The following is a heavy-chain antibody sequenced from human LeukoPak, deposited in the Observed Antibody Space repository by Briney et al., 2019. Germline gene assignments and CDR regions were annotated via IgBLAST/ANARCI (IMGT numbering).Heavy chain of an antibody. Sequence: GGSLRLSCAASGFTFSSYAMNWVRQAPGKGLEWVAVIWYDGSNKYYADSVKGRFTISRDNSKNTLYLQMNSLRAEDTAVYYCASGGMLPYYYYYGMDVWGQGTTVTVSS. CDR2: IWYDGSNK. J-gene: IGHJ6*02. D-gene: IGHD2-8*01. CDR1: GFTFSSYA. V-gene: IGHV3-33*08. CDR3: ASGGMLPYYYYYGMDV.